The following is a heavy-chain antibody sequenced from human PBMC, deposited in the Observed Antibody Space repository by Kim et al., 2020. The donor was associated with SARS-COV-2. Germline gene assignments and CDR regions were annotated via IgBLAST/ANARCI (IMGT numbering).Heavy chain of an antibody. V-gene: IGHV3-21*01. D-gene: IGHD6-19*01. Sequence: GGSLRLSCAASGFTFSSYSMNWVRQAPGKGLEWVSSISSSSYIYYADSVKGRFTISRDNAKNSLYLQMNSLRAEDTAVYYCARDSGGWSTAFDYWGQGTLVTVSS. CDR2: ISSSSYI. J-gene: IGHJ4*02. CDR3: ARDSGGWSTAFDY. CDR1: GFTFSSYS.